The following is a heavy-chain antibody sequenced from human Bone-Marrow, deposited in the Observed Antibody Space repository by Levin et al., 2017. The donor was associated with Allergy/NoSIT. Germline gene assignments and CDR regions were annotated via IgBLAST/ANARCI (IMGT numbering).Heavy chain of an antibody. Sequence: GESLKISCKGSGYSFTSYWIGWVRQMPGKGLEWMGIIYPGDSDTRYSPSFQGQVTISADKSISTAYLQWSSLKASDTAMYYCARHLFRTGYYSLYYYYYGMDVWGQGTTVTVSS. J-gene: IGHJ6*02. CDR3: ARHLFRTGYYSLYYYYYGMDV. CDR1: GYSFTSYW. D-gene: IGHD3/OR15-3a*01. V-gene: IGHV5-51*01. CDR2: IYPGDSDT.